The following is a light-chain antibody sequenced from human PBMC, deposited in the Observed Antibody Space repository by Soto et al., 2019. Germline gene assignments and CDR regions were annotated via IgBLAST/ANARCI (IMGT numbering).Light chain of an antibody. J-gene: IGKJ1*01. CDR2: TVS. CDR1: RSLFDSDDGSTY. CDR3: MQRIEFPWT. Sequence: DVVMTQTPLSLPVTPGEPASISCRSSRSLFDSDDGSTYLDWFLQKPGQSPQLLIHTVSYRASGVPDRFSGSGSGTDFTLKISRVEAEDFGFYYCMQRIEFPWTFGQGTKVEIK. V-gene: IGKV2-40*01.